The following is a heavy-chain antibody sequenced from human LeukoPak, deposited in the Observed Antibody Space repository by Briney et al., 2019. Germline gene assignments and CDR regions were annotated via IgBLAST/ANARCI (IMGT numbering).Heavy chain of an antibody. CDR3: AKDRGRYYDSNGYYWGYYFDS. V-gene: IGHV3-23*01. Sequence: GVSLTLSCAASRFTFNTYPVNCLRQAPGKGLEWVSAITGSSCATYYADSVKGRFTISRDISKNTLYLKMSSLRAEDTDVYYCAKDRGRYYDSNGYYWGYYFDSWRQPILVTVSS. CDR1: RFTFNTYP. D-gene: IGHD3-22*01. J-gene: IGHJ4*02. CDR2: ITGSSCAT.